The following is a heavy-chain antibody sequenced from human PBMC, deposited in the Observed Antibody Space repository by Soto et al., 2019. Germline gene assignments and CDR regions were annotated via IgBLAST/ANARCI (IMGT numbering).Heavy chain of an antibody. D-gene: IGHD6-13*01. CDR2: IDPSDSYT. CDR1: GYSFTTYW. J-gene: IGHJ5*02. Sequence: PGEYLKISCKGSGYSFTTYWISWVRQMPGKGLEWMGRIDPSDSYTNYSPSFQGHVTISADKSISTAYLQWSSLKASDTAMYYCARLGIAAAGNPGPWGQGTLVTVSS. CDR3: ARLGIAAAGNPGP. V-gene: IGHV5-10-1*01.